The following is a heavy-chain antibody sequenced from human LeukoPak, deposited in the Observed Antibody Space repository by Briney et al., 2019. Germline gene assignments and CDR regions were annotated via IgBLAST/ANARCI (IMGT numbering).Heavy chain of an antibody. V-gene: IGHV4-34*01. CDR1: GGSFSGYY. D-gene: IGHD3-22*01. Sequence: NTSETLSLTCAVYGGSFSGYYWSWIRQPPGKGLEWIGEINHSGSTNYNPSLKSRVTISVDTSKNQFSLKLSSVTAADTAVYYCARGRGYYDSSGYYGLYWGQGTLVTVSS. CDR3: ARGRGYYDSSGYYGLY. CDR2: INHSGST. J-gene: IGHJ4*02.